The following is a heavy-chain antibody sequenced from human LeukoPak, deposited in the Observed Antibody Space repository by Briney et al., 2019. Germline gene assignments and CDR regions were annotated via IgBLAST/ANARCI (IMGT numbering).Heavy chain of an antibody. CDR1: GFTFSSYS. Sequence: GGSLRLSCAASGFTFSSYSMNWVRQAPGKGLEWVSSISSSSSYIYYADSVKGRFTISRDNAKNSPYLQMNSLRAEDTAVYYCAREGRNRYHAYGMDVWGQGTTVTVSS. D-gene: IGHD1-14*01. CDR3: AREGRNRYHAYGMDV. V-gene: IGHV3-21*01. CDR2: ISSSSSYI. J-gene: IGHJ6*02.